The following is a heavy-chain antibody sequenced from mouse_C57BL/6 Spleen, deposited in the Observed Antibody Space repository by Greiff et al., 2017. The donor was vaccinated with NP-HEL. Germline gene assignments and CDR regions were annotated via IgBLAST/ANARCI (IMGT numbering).Heavy chain of an antibody. J-gene: IGHJ4*01. V-gene: IGHV1-9*01. CDR2: ILPGSGST. CDR1: GYTFTGYW. D-gene: IGHD1-1*01. CDR3: ARWSTTVVATGYYAMDY. Sequence: VQLVESGAELMKPGASVKLSCKATGYTFTGYWIEWVKQRPGHGLEWIGEILPGSGSTNYNEKFKGKATFTADTSSNTAYMQLSSLTTEDSAIYYCARWSTTVVATGYYAMDYWGQGTSVTVSS.